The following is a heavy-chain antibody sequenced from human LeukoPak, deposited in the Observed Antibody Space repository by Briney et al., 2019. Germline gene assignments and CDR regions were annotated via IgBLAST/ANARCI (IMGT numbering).Heavy chain of an antibody. CDR3: ARYCSGGSCYSGQFDN. V-gene: IGHV4-59*08. Sequence: AETLSLTCTDSGVSISSYYWSWIRQPPVKGLEWIGDIYYSGSTNYNPSLKSRVTISLDTSKKQFSLKLSSVTAADTAVYYCARYCSGGSCYSGQFDNWGQGTLVTVSS. CDR2: IYYSGST. CDR1: GVSISSYY. D-gene: IGHD2-15*01. J-gene: IGHJ4*02.